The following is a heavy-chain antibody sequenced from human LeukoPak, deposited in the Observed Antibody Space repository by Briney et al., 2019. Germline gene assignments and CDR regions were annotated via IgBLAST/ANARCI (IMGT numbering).Heavy chain of an antibody. D-gene: IGHD3-22*01. J-gene: IGHJ4*02. V-gene: IGHV5-51*01. CDR3: ATQNYYDSSGLDY. Sequence: GESLKISCKGSGYSFTSYWIGWVRQMPGKGLEWMGIIYPGDSDTRYSPSFQGQVTISADKSISTAYLQWSSLKASDTAMYYCATQNYYDSSGLDYWGQGTLVTVSS. CDR2: IYPGDSDT. CDR1: GYSFTSYW.